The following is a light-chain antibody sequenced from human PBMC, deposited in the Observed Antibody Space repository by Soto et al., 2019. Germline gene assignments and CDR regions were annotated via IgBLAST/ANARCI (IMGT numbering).Light chain of an antibody. CDR2: DAS. CDR3: QQYGSSPGT. J-gene: IGKJ1*01. V-gene: IGKV3-20*01. Sequence: EIELTQSPGTLSLSPGERATLSCRASQSVNNNYLGWYQQKPGQAPRLLIYDASNRATGITDRFSGSGSGTDFTLTISRLEPEDFAMYYCQQYGSSPGTFGQGTKVDLK. CDR1: QSVNNNY.